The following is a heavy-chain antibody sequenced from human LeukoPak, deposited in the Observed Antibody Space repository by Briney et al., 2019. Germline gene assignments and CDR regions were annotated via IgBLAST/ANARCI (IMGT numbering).Heavy chain of an antibody. CDR1: GYTLTELS. D-gene: IGHD6-6*01. Sequence: ASVKVSCKVSGYTLTELSMHWVRQAPGKGLEWMGGFDPEDGETIYAQKFQGRVTMTEDTSTDTAYMEQSSLRSEDTAVYYCATFSIAARPDAFDIWGQGTMVTVSS. J-gene: IGHJ3*02. V-gene: IGHV1-24*01. CDR3: ATFSIAARPDAFDI. CDR2: FDPEDGET.